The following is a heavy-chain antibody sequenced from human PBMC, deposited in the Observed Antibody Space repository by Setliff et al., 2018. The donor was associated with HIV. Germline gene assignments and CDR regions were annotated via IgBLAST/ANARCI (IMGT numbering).Heavy chain of an antibody. CDR2: IYISGTT. J-gene: IGHJ3*02. D-gene: IGHD2-15*01. CDR3: AREHCSGGSCNGFDI. CDR1: GGSISTSY. Sequence: PSKTLSLTCTVSGGSISTSYWNWIRQPPGKGLEWIAYIYISGTTNYNPSLKSRVTISLDTSRNQFSLKLGSVTAADTAMYYCAREHCSGGSCNGFDIWGQGTMVTVSS. V-gene: IGHV4-4*09.